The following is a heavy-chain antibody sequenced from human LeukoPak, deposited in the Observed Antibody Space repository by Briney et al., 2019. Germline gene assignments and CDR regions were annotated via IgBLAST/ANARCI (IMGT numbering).Heavy chain of an antibody. CDR2: IWYDGSNK. Sequence: GGSLRLSCAASGFTVSSNYMSWVRQAPGKGLEWVAVIWYDGSNKYYADSVKGRFTISRDNSKNTLYLQMNSLRAEDTAVYYCARGEAPGDYHFDYWGQGTLVTVSS. V-gene: IGHV3-33*08. CDR3: ARGEAPGDYHFDY. CDR1: GFTVSSNY. D-gene: IGHD4-17*01. J-gene: IGHJ4*02.